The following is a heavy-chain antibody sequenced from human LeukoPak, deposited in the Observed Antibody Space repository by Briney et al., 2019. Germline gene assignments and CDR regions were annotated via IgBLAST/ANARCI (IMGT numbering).Heavy chain of an antibody. CDR1: GFTFSSYA. D-gene: IGHD2-2*01. Sequence: PGGSLRLSCAASGFTFSSYAMSWVRQAPGKGLEWVSAISGSGGSTYYADSVKGRFTISRDNSKNTLYLQMNSLRAEDTAVYYCARDPLGYCSSTSCYGAPGFDYWGQGTLVTVSS. CDR2: ISGSGGST. V-gene: IGHV3-23*01. CDR3: ARDPLGYCSSTSCYGAPGFDY. J-gene: IGHJ4*02.